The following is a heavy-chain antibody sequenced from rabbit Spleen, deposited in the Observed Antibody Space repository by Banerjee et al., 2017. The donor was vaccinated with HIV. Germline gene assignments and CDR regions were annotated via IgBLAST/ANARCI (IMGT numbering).Heavy chain of an antibody. V-gene: IGHV1S45*01. J-gene: IGHJ4*01. CDR2: IYAGSVGTT. D-gene: IGHD2-1*01. CDR1: GFDFSSYG. Sequence: QEQLVESGGGLVQPGGSLKLSCKASGFDFSSYGVSWVRQAPGKGLEWIACIYAGSVGTTYYASWPKGRFTISKTSSTTVTLQMTSLTAADTATYFCATYVDYDGDFNLWGPGTLVTVS. CDR3: ATYVDYDGDFNL.